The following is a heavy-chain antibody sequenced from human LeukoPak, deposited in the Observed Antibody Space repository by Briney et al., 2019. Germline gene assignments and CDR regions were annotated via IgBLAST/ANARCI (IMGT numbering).Heavy chain of an antibody. CDR1: GFTFSSYS. CDR3: ARGSYGDGAFDV. V-gene: IGHV3-21*01. J-gene: IGHJ3*01. D-gene: IGHD4-17*01. Sequence: PGGSLRLSCAASGFTFSSYSMNWVRQAPGKGLEWVSSINSSSSYIYYADSVKGRFTISRDNAKNSLYLQMNSLRAEDTAVYYCARGSYGDGAFDVWGQGTMVTVSS. CDR2: INSSSSYI.